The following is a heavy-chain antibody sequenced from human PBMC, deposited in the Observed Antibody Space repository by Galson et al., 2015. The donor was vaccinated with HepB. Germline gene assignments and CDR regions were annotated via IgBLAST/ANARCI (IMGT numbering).Heavy chain of an antibody. D-gene: IGHD1-1*01. V-gene: IGHV7-4-1*02. CDR1: GYIFTSYA. Sequence: SVKVSCKASGYIFTSYAIHWVRQAPGQGLEWMGWINTNTGNPTYAQGFTGRFVLSLDTSVSTAYLEISSLKAGDTAVYYCARVSVQLERHTDSWGQGTLVTVSS. CDR3: ARVSVQLERHTDS. J-gene: IGHJ4*02. CDR2: INTNTGNP.